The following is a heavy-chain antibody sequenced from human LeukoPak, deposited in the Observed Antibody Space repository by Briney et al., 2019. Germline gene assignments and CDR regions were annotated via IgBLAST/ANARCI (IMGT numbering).Heavy chain of an antibody. J-gene: IGHJ2*01. CDR2: IVVGSGNT. V-gene: IGHV1-58*01. CDR3: AAGSSSWYSRYWYFDL. CDR1: GFTFTSSA. D-gene: IGHD6-13*01. Sequence: SVKVSCKASGFTFTSSAVQWVRQARGQRPEWIGWIVVGSGNTSYAQKFQERVTITRDMSTSTAYMELSSLRSEDTAVYYCAAGSSSWYSRYWYFDLWGRGTLVTVSS.